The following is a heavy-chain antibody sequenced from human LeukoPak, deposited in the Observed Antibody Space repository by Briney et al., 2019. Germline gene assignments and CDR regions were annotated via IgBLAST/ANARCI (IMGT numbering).Heavy chain of an antibody. CDR1: GGSISSYY. Sequence: SETLSLTCTVSGGSISSYYWSWIRQPPGKGLEWIGSIYYSGSTYYNPSLKSRVTISVDTSKNQFSLRLSSVTAADTAVYYCASETIAAFLPDYWGQGTLVTVSS. V-gene: IGHV4-59*12. J-gene: IGHJ4*02. CDR3: ASETIAAFLPDY. CDR2: IYYSGST. D-gene: IGHD6-6*01.